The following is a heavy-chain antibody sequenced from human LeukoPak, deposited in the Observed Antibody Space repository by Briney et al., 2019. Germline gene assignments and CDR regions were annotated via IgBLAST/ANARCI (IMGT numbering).Heavy chain of an antibody. CDR1: GYTFTSYG. Sequence: ASVKVSCEASGYTFTSYGISWVRQAPGQGLEWMGWISAYNGNTNYAQKLQGRVTMTTDTSTSTAYMELRSLRSDDTAVYYCARDTSRYYDSSGYHSWGQGTLVTVSS. D-gene: IGHD3-22*01. CDR3: ARDTSRYYDSSGYHS. J-gene: IGHJ1*01. V-gene: IGHV1-18*01. CDR2: ISAYNGNT.